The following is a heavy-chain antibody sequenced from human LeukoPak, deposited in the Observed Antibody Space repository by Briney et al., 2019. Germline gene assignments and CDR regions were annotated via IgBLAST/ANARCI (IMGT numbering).Heavy chain of an antibody. V-gene: IGHV4-4*07. D-gene: IGHD2-21*02. CDR1: GGSISNSY. Sequence: SETLSLTCSVSGGSISNSYLSWVRQPAGKGLEWIGRMYVSGTTNYNPSLRSRVSMSIDSSKNQFSLRLSSVTAADTAVYYCARLIVVVTANPWGRGTLVTVSS. CDR2: MYVSGTT. CDR3: ARLIVVVTANP. J-gene: IGHJ2*01.